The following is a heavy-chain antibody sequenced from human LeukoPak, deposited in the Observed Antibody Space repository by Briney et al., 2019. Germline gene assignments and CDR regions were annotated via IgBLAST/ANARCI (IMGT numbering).Heavy chain of an antibody. Sequence: GGSLRLSCAASGFTFSSYEMTWVRQAPGKGLEWISYMSGSGSATSYADSVKGRFSIARDNAENSLSLQLNSLRAEDTAVYYCARVGVGATPFDYWGQGTLVTVSS. CDR3: ARVGVGATPFDY. V-gene: IGHV3-48*03. D-gene: IGHD1-26*01. J-gene: IGHJ4*02. CDR2: MSGSGSAT. CDR1: GFTFSSYE.